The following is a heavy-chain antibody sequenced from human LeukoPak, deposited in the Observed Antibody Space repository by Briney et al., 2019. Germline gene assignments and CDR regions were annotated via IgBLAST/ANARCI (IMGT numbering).Heavy chain of an antibody. J-gene: IGHJ4*02. CDR3: AKDTAYYYGSGSFYFDY. CDR2: ISDSGGST. V-gene: IGHV3-23*01. Sequence: SGGSLRLSCAAPGFTFSSYAMSWVRQAPGKGLEWVSAISDSGGSTYYADSVKGRFTISRDNSKNTLYLQMNSLRAEDTAVYYCAKDTAYYYGSGSFYFDYWGQGTLVTVSS. D-gene: IGHD3-10*01. CDR1: GFTFSSYA.